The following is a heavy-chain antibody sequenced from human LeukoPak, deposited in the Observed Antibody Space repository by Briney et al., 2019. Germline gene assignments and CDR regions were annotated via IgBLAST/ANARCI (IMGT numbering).Heavy chain of an antibody. CDR3: ASPDYYDSSGYYRFDY. V-gene: IGHV3-23*01. CDR1: GFTFSSYA. Sequence: GGSLRPSCAASGFTFSSYAMSWVRQASGKGLEWVSAISGSGGSTYYADSVRGRFTISRDNSKNTLYLQMNSLRAEDTAVYYCASPDYYDSSGYYRFDYWGQGTLVTVSS. D-gene: IGHD3-22*01. J-gene: IGHJ4*02. CDR2: ISGSGGST.